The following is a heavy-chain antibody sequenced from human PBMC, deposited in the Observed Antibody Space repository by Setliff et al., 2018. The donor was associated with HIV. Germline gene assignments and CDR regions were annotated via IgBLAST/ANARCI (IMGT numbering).Heavy chain of an antibody. CDR2: ISSSSDYI. Sequence: GGSLRLSCAVSGFTFSSYSMNWVRQAPGKGLEWVSSISSSSDYIYYADSVEGRFIISRDNAKNSLYLQMNSLRAEDTAVYYCARDFRIQLWLRSPFDYWGQGTLVTVPQ. J-gene: IGHJ4*02. CDR3: ARDFRIQLWLRSPFDY. D-gene: IGHD5-18*01. CDR1: GFTFSSYS. V-gene: IGHV3-21*01.